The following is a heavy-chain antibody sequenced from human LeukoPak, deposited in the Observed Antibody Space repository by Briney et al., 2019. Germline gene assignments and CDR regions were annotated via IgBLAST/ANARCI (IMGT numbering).Heavy chain of an antibody. V-gene: IGHV4-30-2*01. CDR2: IYHSGST. J-gene: IGHJ4*02. CDR1: GGSISSGGYS. D-gene: IGHD2-2*01. CDR3: ASSLKVVVPAATFDY. Sequence: PSETLSLTCAVSGGSISSGGYSWSWIRQPPGKGLEWIGYIYHSGSTYYNPSLKSRVTISVDRSKNQFSLKLSSVTAADTAVYYCASSLKVVVPAATFDYWGQGTLVTVSS.